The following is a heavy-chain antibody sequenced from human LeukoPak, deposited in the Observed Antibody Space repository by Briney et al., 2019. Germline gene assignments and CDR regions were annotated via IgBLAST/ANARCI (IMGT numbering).Heavy chain of an antibody. Sequence: SETLSLTCAVYGGSFSGYYWTWIRQTPGKGLEWIGEMNPSGSANYNPSLKSRVTISVDTSKNQFSLKLSSVTAADTAVYYCARGRQDVTMIVVVMTAVSYYLDVWGKGTTVTVS. CDR1: GGSFSGYY. CDR2: MNPSGSA. CDR3: ARGRQDVTMIVVVMTAVSYYLDV. D-gene: IGHD3-22*01. J-gene: IGHJ6*03. V-gene: IGHV4-34*01.